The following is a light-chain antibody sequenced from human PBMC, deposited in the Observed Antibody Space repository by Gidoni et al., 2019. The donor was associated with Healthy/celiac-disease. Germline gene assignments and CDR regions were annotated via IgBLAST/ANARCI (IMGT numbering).Light chain of an antibody. CDR3: NSRDSSGNHVV. CDR1: SLRSYY. CDR2: GKN. Sequence: SSALTQDPAVSVALGQTVRITCQGDSLRSYYASWYQQKPGQAPVLVIYGKNNRPSGIPDRFSGSSSGNTASLTSTGAQAEDEADYYCNSRDSSGNHVVFGGGTKLTVL. J-gene: IGLJ2*01. V-gene: IGLV3-19*01.